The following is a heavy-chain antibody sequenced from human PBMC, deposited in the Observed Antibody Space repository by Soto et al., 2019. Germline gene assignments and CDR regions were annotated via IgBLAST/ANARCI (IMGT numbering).Heavy chain of an antibody. CDR2: ISSNGVIT. J-gene: IGHJ5*02. CDR3: ARDYRDILTGFNWFDP. V-gene: IGHV3-64*02. Sequence: HPGGSLRLSCAASGFSFTTYAMHWVRQAPGKGLEYVSGISSNGVITYYADSVKGRFIVSRDNSKNTLYHQMGSLRPEDMAVYYCARDYRDILTGFNWFDPWGQGTLVTVSS. D-gene: IGHD3-9*01. CDR1: GFSFTTYA.